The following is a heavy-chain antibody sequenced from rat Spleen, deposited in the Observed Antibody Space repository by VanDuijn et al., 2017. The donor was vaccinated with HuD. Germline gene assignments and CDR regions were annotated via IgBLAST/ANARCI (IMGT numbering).Heavy chain of an antibody. J-gene: IGHJ2*01. CDR3: TIYNNYFDY. Sequence: EVQLVESGGGLVQPGRSLKLSCVASGLTFSNYWMTWIRQAPGKGLEWVASITGTGDDTFYPDSVKGRFTISRDNAQNTLYLQMNSLRSEDTATYYCTIYNNYFDYWGQGVMVTVSS. CDR2: ITGTGDDT. CDR1: GLTFSNYW. V-gene: IGHV5-31*01. D-gene: IGHD1-10*01.